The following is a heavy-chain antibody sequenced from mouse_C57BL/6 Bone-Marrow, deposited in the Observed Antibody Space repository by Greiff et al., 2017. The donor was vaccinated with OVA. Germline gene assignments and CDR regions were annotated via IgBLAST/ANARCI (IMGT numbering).Heavy chain of an antibody. D-gene: IGHD4-1*01. CDR3: ARDHQLGLDY. CDR1: GFTFSSYA. J-gene: IGHJ2*01. CDR2: ISDGGSYT. V-gene: IGHV5-4*01. Sequence: EVMLVESGGGLVKPGGSLKLSCAASGFTFSSYAMSWVRQTPEKRLEWVATISDGGSYTYYPDNVKGRFTISRDNAKNNLYLQMSHLKSEDTAMYYCARDHQLGLDYWGQGTTLTVSS.